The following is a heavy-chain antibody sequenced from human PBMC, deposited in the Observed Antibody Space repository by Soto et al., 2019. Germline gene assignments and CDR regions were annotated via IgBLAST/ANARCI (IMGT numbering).Heavy chain of an antibody. CDR2: ITYDSVST. J-gene: IGHJ4*02. V-gene: IGHV3-23*01. CDR3: AKLYKNAWPIDY. Sequence: ESGGGLVQPGGSLRLSCAASGFTFRSYAMTWVRQAPGRGPEWVSTITYDSVSTYYTDSVQGRFTISRDNSKNTLFLQMNSLRAEDTAVYYCAKLYKNAWPIDYWGQGTLVTVSS. D-gene: IGHD1-20*01. CDR1: GFTFRSYA.